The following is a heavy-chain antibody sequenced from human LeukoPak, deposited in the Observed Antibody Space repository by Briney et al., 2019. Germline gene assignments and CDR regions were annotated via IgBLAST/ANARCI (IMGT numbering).Heavy chain of an antibody. CDR1: GGSISSYY. CDR3: ARWRDRFSTRVDPGAFDI. J-gene: IGHJ3*02. V-gene: IGHV4-4*07. Sequence: PSETLSLTCTVSGGSISSYYWTWIRQPAGKGLEWIGRIYTSGSTNYNPSLKSRVTMSVDTSKNQFSLKLSSVTAADTAVYYCARWRDRFSTRVDPGAFDIWGQGTMVTVSS. CDR2: IYTSGST. D-gene: IGHD2-2*01.